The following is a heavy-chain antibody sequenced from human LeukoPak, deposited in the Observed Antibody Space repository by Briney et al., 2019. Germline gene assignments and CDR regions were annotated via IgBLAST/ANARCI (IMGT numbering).Heavy chain of an antibody. V-gene: IGHV3-23*01. J-gene: IGHJ4*02. CDR3: AKEPYSSGWYPFDY. D-gene: IGHD6-19*01. Sequence: GASLRLSCAAPGFTFSSYAMSWVRQAPGKGLEWVSAISGSGGSTYYADSVKGRFTISRDNSKNTLYLQMNSLRAEDTAVYYCAKEPYSSGWYPFDYWGQGTLVTVSS. CDR2: ISGSGGST. CDR1: GFTFSSYA.